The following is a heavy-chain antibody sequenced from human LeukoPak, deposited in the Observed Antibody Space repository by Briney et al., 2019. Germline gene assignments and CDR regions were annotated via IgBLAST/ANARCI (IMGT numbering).Heavy chain of an antibody. CDR1: GFTFSTYI. Sequence: PGGSLRLSCAASGFTFSTYIISWVRQPPGKGLEWVGRIRKKIDGGTTDYAAPVKGRFTISRDDSKNMLYLQMNSLKIEDTAVYYCTTWGPMEGTPYLDFWGQGSLVTVSS. CDR3: TTWGPMEGTPYLDF. D-gene: IGHD3-16*01. CDR2: IRKKIDGGTT. J-gene: IGHJ4*02. V-gene: IGHV3-15*01.